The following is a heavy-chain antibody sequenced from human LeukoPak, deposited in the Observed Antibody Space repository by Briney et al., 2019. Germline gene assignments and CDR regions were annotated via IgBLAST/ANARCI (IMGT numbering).Heavy chain of an antibody. CDR2: IYYSGSN. J-gene: IGHJ5*02. D-gene: IGHD2-8*02. CDR3: AAGPGNWSDT. Sequence: SETLSLTCTVSGGSISSGDYYWSWIRQPPGKGLEWIGYIYYSGSNYHNPSLKSRVTISVDTSTNQLSLQLSSVTAAATAVYYCAAGPGNWSDTWGQRTLVTVSS. CDR1: GGSISSGDYY. V-gene: IGHV4-30-4*08.